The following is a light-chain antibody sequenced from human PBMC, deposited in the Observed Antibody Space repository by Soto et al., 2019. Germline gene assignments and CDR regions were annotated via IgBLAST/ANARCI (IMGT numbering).Light chain of an antibody. V-gene: IGLV2-14*01. CDR2: EVS. J-gene: IGLJ1*01. CDR3: SSYTSSSIDYV. CDR1: SSDVGGYNY. Sequence: QSALTQPASVSGSPGQSITISCTGTSSDVGGYNYVSWYQQHPGKAPKLMIYEVSNRPSRVSNRFSGSKSGNTASLTISVLQAEDEADYYCSSYTSSSIDYVFGTGTKLTVL.